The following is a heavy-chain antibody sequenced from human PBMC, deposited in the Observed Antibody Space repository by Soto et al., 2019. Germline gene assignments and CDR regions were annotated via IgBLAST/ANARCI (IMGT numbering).Heavy chain of an antibody. J-gene: IGHJ4*02. CDR1: GFTFSSYG. D-gene: IGHD4-17*01. CDR3: ARDAGYGDYGTLIDY. Sequence: QVQLVESGGGVVQPGRSLRLFCAAAGFTFSSYGMHWARQAPGKGLEWVAVIWYDGSNKYYADSVKGRFTISRDNSKNTLYLQMNSLRAEDTAVYYCARDAGYGDYGTLIDYWGQGTLVTVSS. CDR2: IWYDGSNK. V-gene: IGHV3-33*01.